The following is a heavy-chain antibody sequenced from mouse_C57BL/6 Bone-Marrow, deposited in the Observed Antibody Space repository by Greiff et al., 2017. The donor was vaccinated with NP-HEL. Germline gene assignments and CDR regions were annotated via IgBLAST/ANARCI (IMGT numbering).Heavy chain of an antibody. Sequence: EVMLVESGGGLVQPGGSLSLSCAASGFTFTDYYMSWVRQPPGKALEWLGFIRNKANGYATEYSASVKGRFTISRDNSQSILYLQMNALRAEDSATYYWARYISNWGRCYAMDYWGQGTSVTVSS. J-gene: IGHJ4*01. CDR2: IRNKANGYAT. CDR1: GFTFTDYY. D-gene: IGHD4-1*01. V-gene: IGHV7-3*01. CDR3: ARYISNWGRCYAMDY.